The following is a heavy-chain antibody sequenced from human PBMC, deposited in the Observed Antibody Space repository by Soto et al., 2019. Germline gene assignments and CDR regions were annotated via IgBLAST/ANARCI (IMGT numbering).Heavy chain of an antibody. CDR2: ISYDGSNK. V-gene: IGHV3-30*18. CDR3: AKDRGMITFGGVNYYFDY. J-gene: IGHJ4*02. CDR1: GFTFSSYG. Sequence: GGSLRLSCAASGFTFSSYGMHWVRQAPGKGLEWVAVISYDGSNKYYADSVKGRFTISRDNSKNTLYLQMNSLRAEDTAVYYCAKDRGMITFGGVNYYFDYWGQGTLVTVSS. D-gene: IGHD3-16*01.